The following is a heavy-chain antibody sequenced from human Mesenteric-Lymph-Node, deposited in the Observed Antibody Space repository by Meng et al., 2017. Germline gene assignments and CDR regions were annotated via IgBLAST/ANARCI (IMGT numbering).Heavy chain of an antibody. CDR2: INHSGST. Sequence: ESLKISCAVYGGSFSGYYWSWIRQPPGKGLEWIGEINHSGSTNYNPSLKSRVTISVDTSKNQFSLKLSSVTAADTAVYYCASRYNWNDDNWFDPWGQGTLVTVSS. CDR3: ASRYNWNDDNWFDP. V-gene: IGHV4-34*01. CDR1: GGSFSGYY. J-gene: IGHJ5*02. D-gene: IGHD1-20*01.